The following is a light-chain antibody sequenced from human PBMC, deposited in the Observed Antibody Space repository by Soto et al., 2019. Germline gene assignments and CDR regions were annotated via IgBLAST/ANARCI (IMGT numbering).Light chain of an antibody. V-gene: IGKV1-12*01. CDR3: QQANKFPYT. CDR2: AAS. CDR1: QAISSW. J-gene: IGKJ2*01. Sequence: DIQMTQSPSSVSASGGNRVTITCRASQAISSWLAWYQQKPGKAPKLLIYAASTLQSGVPSRFSGSGSGTEFPPTVSSLQPEDFANYYCQQANKFPYTFGRGTKLEI.